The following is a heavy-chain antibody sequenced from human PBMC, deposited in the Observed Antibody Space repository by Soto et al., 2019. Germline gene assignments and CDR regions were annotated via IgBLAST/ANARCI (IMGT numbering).Heavy chain of an antibody. CDR2: ISAYNGNT. CDR1: GYTFTSYG. V-gene: IGHV1-18*01. J-gene: IGHJ6*03. CDR3: ARVSWFGVSGYYYYMDV. D-gene: IGHD3-10*01. Sequence: QVQLVQSGAEVKKPGASVKVSCKASGYTFTSYGISWVRQAPGQGLEWMGWISAYNGNTNYAQKLQGRVTMTTDTSTSTAYMELRSLRSDDTAVYYCARVSWFGVSGYYYYMDVWGKGTTVTVSS.